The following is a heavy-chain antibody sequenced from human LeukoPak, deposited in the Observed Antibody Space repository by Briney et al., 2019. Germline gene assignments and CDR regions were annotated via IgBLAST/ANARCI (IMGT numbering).Heavy chain of an antibody. J-gene: IGHJ4*02. CDR3: ARDGARFLEWLSKGNFDY. D-gene: IGHD3-3*01. V-gene: IGHV1-69*13. Sequence: SVKVSCKASGGTFSSYAISWVRQAPGQGLEWMGGIIPIFGTANYAQKFQGRVTITADESTSTAYMELSSLRSEDAAVYYCARDGARFLEWLSKGNFDYWGQGTLVTVSS. CDR1: GGTFSSYA. CDR2: IIPIFGTA.